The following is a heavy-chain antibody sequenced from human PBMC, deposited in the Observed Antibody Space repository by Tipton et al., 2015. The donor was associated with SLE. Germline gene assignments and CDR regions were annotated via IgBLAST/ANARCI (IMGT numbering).Heavy chain of an antibody. J-gene: IGHJ3*02. D-gene: IGHD6-13*01. CDR1: GYTFTSYG. CDR3: ARVPYSSSWYRDDAFDI. Sequence: QVQLVQSGAEVKKPGASVKVSCKASGYTFTSYGISWVRQAPGQGLEWMGWISAYNGNTNYAQRLQGRVTMTTDTSTSTAYMELRSLRSEDTAVYYCARVPYSSSWYRDDAFDIWGQGTMVTVSS. V-gene: IGHV1-18*01. CDR2: ISAYNGNT.